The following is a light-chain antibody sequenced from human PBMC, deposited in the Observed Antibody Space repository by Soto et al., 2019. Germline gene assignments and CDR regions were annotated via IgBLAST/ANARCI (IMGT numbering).Light chain of an antibody. V-gene: IGKV3-15*01. CDR3: QQYNNWPPIT. CDR2: GAS. J-gene: IGKJ5*01. CDR1: QSVSSK. Sequence: EIVMTQSPATLSVSPGERATLSCRASQSVSSKLAWYQQKPGQAPRLLIYGASTRATGIPARFSGSGSGTEFTTTIRSMQSEDFAVYYCQQYNNWPPITFGQGTRLEIK.